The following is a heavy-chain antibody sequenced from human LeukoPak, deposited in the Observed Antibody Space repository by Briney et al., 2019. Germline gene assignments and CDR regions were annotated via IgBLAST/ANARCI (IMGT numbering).Heavy chain of an antibody. Sequence: GGSLRLSCAASGFTFSSHTMHWVRKAPGKGLEYVSAISRNGDSTYYADSVKGRFTISRDNSKNTLYLQVGSLRGEDMAVYYCARGYCSGGSCYRFFDYWGQGTLVTVSS. CDR1: GFTFSSHT. J-gene: IGHJ4*02. CDR2: ISRNGDST. CDR3: ARGYCSGGSCYRFFDY. D-gene: IGHD2-15*01. V-gene: IGHV3-64*02.